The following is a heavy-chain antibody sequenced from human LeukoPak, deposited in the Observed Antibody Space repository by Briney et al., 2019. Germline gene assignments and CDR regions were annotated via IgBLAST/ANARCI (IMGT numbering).Heavy chain of an antibody. Sequence: SETLSLTCAVYGGCFSGYYWSWIRQPPGKGLEWIGVINDSGSTNYNPSLKSRVTISVDTSKNQFSLKLSSVTAADTAVYYCARVMLRGVIIRSYYYYYGMDVWGKGTTVTVSS. CDR3: ARVMLRGVIIRSYYYYYGMDV. V-gene: IGHV4-34*01. D-gene: IGHD3-10*01. J-gene: IGHJ6*04. CDR1: GGCFSGYY. CDR2: INDSGST.